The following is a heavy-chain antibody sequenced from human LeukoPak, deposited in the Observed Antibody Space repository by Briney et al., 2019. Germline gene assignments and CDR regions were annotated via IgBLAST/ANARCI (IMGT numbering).Heavy chain of an antibody. CDR2: IGVSGGGT. Sequence: GGSLRFSCAASGFTLRNYAMSWVRQAPGKGLEWVSGIGVSGGGTFYADSVRGRFTTSRDNSKNTLFLQMNSLRAEDTAVYYCARNWGLEYWGQGTLVTVSS. V-gene: IGHV3-23*01. D-gene: IGHD7-27*01. CDR1: GFTLRNYA. J-gene: IGHJ4*02. CDR3: ARNWGLEY.